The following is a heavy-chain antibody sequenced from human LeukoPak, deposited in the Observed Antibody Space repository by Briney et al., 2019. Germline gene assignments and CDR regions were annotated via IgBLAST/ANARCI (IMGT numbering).Heavy chain of an antibody. V-gene: IGHV3-74*03. J-gene: IGHJ5*02. CDR2: SEGDDSTT. CDR3: VKSDWLDP. CDR1: GFTVGRNW. Sequence: GGSLRLSCAASGFTVGRNWMHWVRQAPGKGLVWVSRSEGDDSTTTYADSVKGRFTVSRDTAKNTLYLQMNSLRVEDTAVYYCVKSDWLDPWGQGTLVTVSS.